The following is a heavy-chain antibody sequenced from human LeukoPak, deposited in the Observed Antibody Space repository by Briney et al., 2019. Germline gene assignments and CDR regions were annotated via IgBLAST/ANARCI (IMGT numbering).Heavy chain of an antibody. Sequence: PGGSLRLSCVESGFTSSNYAMSWVRQAPGGGLEWVAAISGNGGTTYYADSVKGRFTISRDNSKNTLYLQMNSLRGEDTAIYYCAKDRSSGPHYYYGMDVWGQGTTVIVSS. CDR1: GFTSSNYA. D-gene: IGHD6-25*01. CDR3: AKDRSSGPHYYYGMDV. V-gene: IGHV3-23*01. J-gene: IGHJ6*02. CDR2: ISGNGGTT.